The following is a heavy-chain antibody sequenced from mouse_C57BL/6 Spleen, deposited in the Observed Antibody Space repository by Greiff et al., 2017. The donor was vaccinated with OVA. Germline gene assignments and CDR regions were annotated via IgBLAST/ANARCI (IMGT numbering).Heavy chain of an antibody. V-gene: IGHV1-64*01. J-gene: IGHJ4*01. D-gene: IGHD2-4*01. CDR2: IHPNSGST. CDR1: GYTFTSYW. Sequence: QVHVKQPGAELVKPGASVKLSCKASGYTFTSYWMHWVKQRPGQGLEWIGMIHPNSGSTNYNEKFKSKATLTVDKSSSTAYMQLSSLTSEDSAVYYCARQGDYDSYWGQGTSVTVSS. CDR3: ARQGDYDSY.